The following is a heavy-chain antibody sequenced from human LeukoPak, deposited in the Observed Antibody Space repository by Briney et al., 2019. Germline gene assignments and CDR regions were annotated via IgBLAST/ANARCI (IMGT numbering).Heavy chain of an antibody. CDR2: IYHSGST. V-gene: IGHV4-38-2*02. Sequence: PSETLSLTCTVSGYSISSGYYWGWIRQPPGKGLEWIGSIYHSGSTYYNPSLKSRVTISVDTSKNQFSLKLSSVTAADTAVYYCARGNRYGDYVYDYWGQGTLVTVSS. CDR3: ARGNRYGDYVYDY. CDR1: GYSISSGYY. J-gene: IGHJ4*02. D-gene: IGHD4-17*01.